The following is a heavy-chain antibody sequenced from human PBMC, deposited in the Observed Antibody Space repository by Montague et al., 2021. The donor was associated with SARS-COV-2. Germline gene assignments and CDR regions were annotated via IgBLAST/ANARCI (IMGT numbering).Heavy chain of an antibody. CDR1: GDSISSSMKY. V-gene: IGHV4-39*01. CDR2: IFYSGVT. J-gene: IGHJ5*02. D-gene: IGHD2-2*01. Sequence: SETLSLTCTVSGDSISSSMKYWGWIRQPPGKGLEWIGIIFYSGVTYYSPSLKSRVTIFVDTSKNEFSLKLNSVTAADTAVYYCARVGCSCNVCNWFDPWGQGTLVTVSS. CDR3: ARVGCSCNVCNWFDP.